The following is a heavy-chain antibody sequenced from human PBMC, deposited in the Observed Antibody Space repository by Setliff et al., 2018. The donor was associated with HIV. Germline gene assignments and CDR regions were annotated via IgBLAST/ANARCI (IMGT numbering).Heavy chain of an antibody. CDR2: INHSGNT. CDR1: GGSFDAYY. D-gene: IGHD3-22*01. CDR3: ARHSGLGGYYSPFDY. Sequence: PSETLSLTCDLYGGSFDAYYWSWIRQPPGKGLEWMGEINHSGNTTYNPSLESRVTISVDTSKNQFSLKLSSVTAADTTVYYCARHSGLGGYYSPFDYWGPGTLVTVSS. V-gene: IGHV4-34*01. J-gene: IGHJ4*02.